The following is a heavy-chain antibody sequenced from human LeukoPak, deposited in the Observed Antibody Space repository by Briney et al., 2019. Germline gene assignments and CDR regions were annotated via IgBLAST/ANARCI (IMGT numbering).Heavy chain of an antibody. D-gene: IGHD5-18*01. CDR1: KFTFNNYA. CDR3: ARDLSGVTGYTYGRGIDY. V-gene: IGHV3-21*01. J-gene: IGHJ4*02. Sequence: GGSLRLSCLASKFTFNNYAMTWVRQAPGKGLEWVSSISSSSSYIYYADSVKGRFTISRDNAKNSLYLQMNSLRAEDTAVYYCARDLSGVTGYTYGRGIDYWGQGTLVTVSS. CDR2: ISSSSSYI.